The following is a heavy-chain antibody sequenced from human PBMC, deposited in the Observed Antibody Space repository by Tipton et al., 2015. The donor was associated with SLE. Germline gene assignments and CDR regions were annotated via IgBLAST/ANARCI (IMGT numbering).Heavy chain of an antibody. CDR2: FHYGGYT. D-gene: IGHD2-21*02. CDR1: GASMSSHH. J-gene: IGHJ6*02. CDR3: AREMETERALDI. Sequence: TLSLTCTVSGASMSSHHWSWIRQPPGKGLEWIGYFHYGGYTDYNPSLKSRVTISADTSKSQFSLTLKFVTAADTAVYYCAREMETERALDIWGQGTTVTVSS. V-gene: IGHV4-59*11.